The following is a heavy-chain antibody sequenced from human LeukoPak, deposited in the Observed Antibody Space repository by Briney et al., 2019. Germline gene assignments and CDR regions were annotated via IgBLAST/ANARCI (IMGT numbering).Heavy chain of an antibody. J-gene: IGHJ2*01. CDR1: GFTISGYW. V-gene: IGHV3-7*03. CDR2: IKQDGSEK. CDR3: ARDSPAGNL. Sequence: PGGSLRLSCAASGFTISGYWVSWVRQAPGKGLEWVANIKQDGSEKYYVGSVRGRFTISRDNVKNSLFLQMNSLRVEDTAVYFCARDSPAGNLWGRGTLVTVSS.